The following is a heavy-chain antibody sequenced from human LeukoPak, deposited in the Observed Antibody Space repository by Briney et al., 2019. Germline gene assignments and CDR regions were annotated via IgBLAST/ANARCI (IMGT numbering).Heavy chain of an antibody. CDR2: IHYSGST. D-gene: IGHD4-17*01. V-gene: IGHV4-59*08. CDR3: ARKMYGDYVFDC. CDR1: GGSINSNY. J-gene: IGHJ4*02. Sequence: SETLSLTCTVSGGSINSNYWSWIRQPPGKGLEWIGYIHYSGSTNYNPSLRSRVTISLGTSKNQFSLKLSSVTAADTAVYYCARKMYGDYVFDCWGQGTLVTVSS.